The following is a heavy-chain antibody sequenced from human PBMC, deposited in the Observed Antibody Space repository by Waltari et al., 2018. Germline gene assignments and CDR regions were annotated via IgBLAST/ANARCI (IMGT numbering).Heavy chain of an antibody. J-gene: IGHJ5*02. CDR1: GGSFSGYY. Sequence: QVQLQQWGAGLLKPSETLSLTCAVYGGSFSGYYWSWIRQPPGKGLEWIGEINHSGSTNSTPSLKSRVTISLDTSKNQFSLKLGSVTAADTAVYYCARGRIAARPGWFDPWGQGTLVTVSS. CDR3: ARGRIAARPGWFDP. V-gene: IGHV4-34*01. CDR2: INHSGST. D-gene: IGHD6-6*01.